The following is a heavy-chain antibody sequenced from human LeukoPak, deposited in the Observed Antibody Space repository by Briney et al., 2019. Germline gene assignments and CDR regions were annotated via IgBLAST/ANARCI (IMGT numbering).Heavy chain of an antibody. CDR1: GYTFTSYG. V-gene: IGHV1-69*13. J-gene: IGHJ6*03. D-gene: IGHD2-2*01. CDR3: ARGTGYCSSTSCYPSEDYYYYYMDV. Sequence: EASVKVSCKASGYTFTSYGISWVRQAPGQGLEWMGGIIPIFGTANYAQKFQGRVTITADESTSTAYMELSSLRSEDTAVYYCARGTGYCSSTSCYPSEDYYYYYMDVWGKGTTVTISS. CDR2: IIPIFGTA.